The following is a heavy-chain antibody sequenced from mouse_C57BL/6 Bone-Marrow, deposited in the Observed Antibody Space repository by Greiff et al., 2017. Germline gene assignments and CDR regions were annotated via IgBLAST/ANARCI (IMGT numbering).Heavy chain of an antibody. CDR2: ILPSIGRT. Sequence: VPLQQSGSELRSPGSSVKLSCKDFDSEVFPISYMSWVRQKPGHGFEWIGGILPSIGRTIYGEKFEDKATLDADTLSNTAYLELNSLPSEDSAIYYCARDFYGSSYWYFDVWGTGTTVTVSS. CDR3: ARDFYGSSYWYFDV. V-gene: IGHV15-2*01. J-gene: IGHJ1*03. D-gene: IGHD1-1*01. CDR1: DSEVFPISY.